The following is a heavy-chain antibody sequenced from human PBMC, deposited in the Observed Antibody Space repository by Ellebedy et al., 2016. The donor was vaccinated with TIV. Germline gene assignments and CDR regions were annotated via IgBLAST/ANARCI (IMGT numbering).Heavy chain of an antibody. V-gene: IGHV1-18*01. D-gene: IGHD4-23*01. CDR1: GYTFTSYG. Sequence: AASVKVSCKASGYTFTSYGISWVRQAPGQGLEWMGWISVYNGNTNYAQKLQGRVTMTTDTSTSTAYMELRSLRSDDTAVYYCVRDPRGTTVVLPFDPWGQGTLVTVSS. CDR2: ISVYNGNT. J-gene: IGHJ5*02. CDR3: VRDPRGTTVVLPFDP.